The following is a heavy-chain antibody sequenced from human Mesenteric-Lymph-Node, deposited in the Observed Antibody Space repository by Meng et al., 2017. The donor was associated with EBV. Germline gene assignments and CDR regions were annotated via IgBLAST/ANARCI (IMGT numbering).Heavy chain of an antibody. CDR2: VHSTGST. D-gene: IGHD3-22*01. V-gene: IGHV4-61*01. J-gene: IGHJ4*02. CDR1: CDSVNSATYY. Sequence: QGSLPEVGPGPVEPSETVSFASVAACDSVNSATYYWIWFRKPPRKGLEWSASVHSTGSTNYNPALMSRVTISLDTSKSQFSLTLTYVTAADTAVYYCASQGYYDSGAWGDYFNYWGQGSLVTVSS. CDR3: ASQGYYDSGAWGDYFNY.